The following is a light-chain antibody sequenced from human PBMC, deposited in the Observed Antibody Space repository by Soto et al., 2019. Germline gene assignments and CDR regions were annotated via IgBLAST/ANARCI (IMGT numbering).Light chain of an antibody. CDR1: SSNIGAGYD. CDR3: QSYASSLSAYFV. Sequence: QSVLTQPPLVSGAPGQRVTISCTGSSSNIGAGYDVHWYQQLPGTAPKLLIYGNSNRPSGVPDRFSGSKSGTSASLAITGLRAEDEADYYCQSYASSLSAYFVFGGGTKLTVL. J-gene: IGLJ1*01. CDR2: GNS. V-gene: IGLV1-40*01.